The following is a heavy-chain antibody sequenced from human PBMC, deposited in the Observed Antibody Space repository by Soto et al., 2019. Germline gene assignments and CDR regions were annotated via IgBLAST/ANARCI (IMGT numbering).Heavy chain of an antibody. V-gene: IGHV5-51*01. D-gene: IGHD3-10*01. CDR3: ARSSNPHIPRVWFGESPSYYYYMDV. J-gene: IGHJ6*03. Sequence: PGESLKISCKGSGYSFTSYWIGWVRQMPGKGLEWMGIIYPGDSDTRYSPSFQGQVTISADKSISTAYLQWSSLKASDTAMYYCARSSNPHIPRVWFGESPSYYYYMDVWGKGTTVTVSS. CDR1: GYSFTSYW. CDR2: IYPGDSDT.